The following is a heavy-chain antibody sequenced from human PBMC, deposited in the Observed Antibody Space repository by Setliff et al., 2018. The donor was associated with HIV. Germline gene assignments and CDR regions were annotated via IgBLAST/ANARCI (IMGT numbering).Heavy chain of an antibody. CDR3: ARVEAYSRGRGGLDP. CDR1: GGPISSGDYY. V-gene: IGHV4-31*03. Sequence: SETLSLTCTVSGGPISSGDYYWTWIRQHPEKGLDWIGYIYHSGTTYYNPSLRSRVTISIDTSKDQFSLDLTSVTAADTGVYYCARVEAYSRGRGGLDPWGQGTLVTVSS. CDR2: IYHSGTT. J-gene: IGHJ5*02. D-gene: IGHD6-19*01.